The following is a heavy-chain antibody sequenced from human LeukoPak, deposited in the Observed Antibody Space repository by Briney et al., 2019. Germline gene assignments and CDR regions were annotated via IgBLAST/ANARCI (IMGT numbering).Heavy chain of an antibody. D-gene: IGHD2-2*03. CDR3: ARPPSRGYSSSFEY. V-gene: IGHV5-51*01. CDR2: IYPDESNI. Sequence: GESLQISCQGSGYSFATYWIAWVRQLPGKGLEWMGIIYPDESNIRYSPSFQGQVTISADKSISTAYLQWSSLKASDTAIYYCARPPSRGYSSSFEYWGQGTLVTVSS. CDR1: GYSFATYW. J-gene: IGHJ4*02.